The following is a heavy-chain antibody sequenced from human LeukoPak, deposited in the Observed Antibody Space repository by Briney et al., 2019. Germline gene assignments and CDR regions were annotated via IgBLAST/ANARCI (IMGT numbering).Heavy chain of an antibody. CDR2: ISSSSSYI. V-gene: IGHV3-21*01. Sequence: GGSLRLSCTVSGFTVSSNSWSWVRQAPGKGLEWVSSISSSSSYIYYADSVKGRFTISRDNAKNSLYLQMNSLRAEDTAVYYCAREVAAAGYYFDYWGQGTLVTVSS. J-gene: IGHJ4*02. CDR3: AREVAAAGYYFDY. CDR1: GFTVSSNS. D-gene: IGHD6-13*01.